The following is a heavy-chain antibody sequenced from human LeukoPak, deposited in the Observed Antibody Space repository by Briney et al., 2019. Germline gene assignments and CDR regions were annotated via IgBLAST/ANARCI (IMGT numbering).Heavy chain of an antibody. D-gene: IGHD1-26*01. Sequence: SQTLSLTCSVSGVSLGSYYWSWIRQPAGKGLESIGRIYSSGITNYNPSLNSPVTMSVDKSKHQFSLKLNSVTAADTAFYYCARVRSGSYYFDFWGQGTLVTVSS. CDR2: IYSSGIT. V-gene: IGHV4-4*07. CDR3: ARVRSGSYYFDF. CDR1: GVSLGSYY. J-gene: IGHJ4*02.